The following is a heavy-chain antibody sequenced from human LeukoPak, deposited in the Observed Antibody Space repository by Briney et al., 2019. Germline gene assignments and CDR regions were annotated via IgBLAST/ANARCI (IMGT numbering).Heavy chain of an antibody. CDR1: GGSISSSSYY. V-gene: IGHV4-39*07. CDR2: IYYSGST. J-gene: IGHJ4*02. D-gene: IGHD5-24*01. Sequence: PSETLSLTCTVSGGSISSSSYYWGWIRQPPGKGLEWIGSIYYSGSTYYNPSLKSRVTISVDTSKNQFSLKLSSVTAADTAVYYCARGGGDGYPLDYWGQGTLVTVSS. CDR3: ARGGGDGYPLDY.